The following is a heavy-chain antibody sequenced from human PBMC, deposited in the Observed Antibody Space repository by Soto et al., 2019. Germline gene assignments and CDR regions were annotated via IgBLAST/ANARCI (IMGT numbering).Heavy chain of an antibody. CDR3: ARIAAEDHDAFDI. Sequence: PGGSLRLSCAASGFTFSSHWMSWVRQAPGKGLEWVANIKQDGSEKYYVDSVKGRFTISRDNAKNSLYLQMNSLRAEDTAVYYCARIAAEDHDAFDIWGQGTMDTVSS. J-gene: IGHJ3*02. CDR1: GFTFSSHW. D-gene: IGHD6-13*01. V-gene: IGHV3-7*01. CDR2: IKQDGSEK.